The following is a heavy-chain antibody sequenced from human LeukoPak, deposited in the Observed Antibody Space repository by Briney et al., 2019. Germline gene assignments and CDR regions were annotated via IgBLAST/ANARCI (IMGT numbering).Heavy chain of an antibody. Sequence: GGSLRLSCAASGFTFSNYGMHWVRQAPGKGLEWVALIWYDGSNKYYTDSVKGRLTISRDNSKDTLFLQMSSLRAEDTAVYYCAREGPRGNSQFDYWGQGTLVTVSS. CDR1: GFTFSNYG. CDR2: IWYDGSNK. CDR3: AREGPRGNSQFDY. D-gene: IGHD2/OR15-2a*01. V-gene: IGHV3-33*01. J-gene: IGHJ4*02.